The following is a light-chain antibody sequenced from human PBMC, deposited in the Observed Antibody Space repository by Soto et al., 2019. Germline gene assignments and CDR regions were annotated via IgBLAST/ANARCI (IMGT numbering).Light chain of an antibody. J-gene: IGKJ2*01. CDR1: QRISNS. CDR2: AAS. V-gene: IGKV1-39*01. CDR3: QQSYSSPQMYT. Sequence: DIPMPQSPSSLSASVGDRVTITCRASQRISNSLNWYQQKPGKAPDLLIYAASNLQSGVPSRFSGSGSGTDFTLTISSLQPEDFATYYCQQSYSSPQMYTFGQGTKLEIK.